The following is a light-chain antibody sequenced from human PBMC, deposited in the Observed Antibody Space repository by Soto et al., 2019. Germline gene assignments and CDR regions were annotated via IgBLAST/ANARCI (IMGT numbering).Light chain of an antibody. V-gene: IGKV3-15*01. Sequence: EIILTQSPDTLSLSPGERATLSCRASQTVSSNVAWYQQKPGQAPRLLIYGAYTRAAGVPARFSGSGSGTEFTLTITSLQSQDIALYYCQQYKIWPTITFGQGTRLEIK. J-gene: IGKJ5*01. CDR3: QQYKIWPTIT. CDR2: GAY. CDR1: QTVSSN.